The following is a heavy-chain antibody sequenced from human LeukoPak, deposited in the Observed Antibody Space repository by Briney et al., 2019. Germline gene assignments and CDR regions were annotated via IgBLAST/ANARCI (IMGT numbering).Heavy chain of an antibody. J-gene: IGHJ5*02. Sequence: ASVKVSCKASGYTFTGYYMHWVRQAPGQGLEWMGWINPNSGGTNYAQKFQGRVTMTRDTSISTAYMELSRLRSDDTAVYYCASSYGSGSSYWFDPWGQGTLVTVSS. D-gene: IGHD3-10*01. CDR1: GYTFTGYY. V-gene: IGHV1-2*02. CDR3: ASSYGSGSSYWFDP. CDR2: INPNSGGT.